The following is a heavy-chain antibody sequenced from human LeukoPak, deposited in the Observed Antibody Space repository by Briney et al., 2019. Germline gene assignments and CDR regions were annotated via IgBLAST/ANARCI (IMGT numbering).Heavy chain of an antibody. J-gene: IGHJ4*02. D-gene: IGHD3-10*01. CDR3: AKDPHPLLWVSYYFDY. V-gene: IGHV3-23*01. CDR1: GFTFDDYG. CDR2: ISGSGGST. Sequence: GGSLRLSCEASGFTFDDYGMSWVRQPPGKGLEWVSAISGSGGSTYYADSVKGRFTISRDNSKNTLYLQMNSLRAEDTAVYYCAKDPHPLLWVSYYFDYWGQGTLVTVSS.